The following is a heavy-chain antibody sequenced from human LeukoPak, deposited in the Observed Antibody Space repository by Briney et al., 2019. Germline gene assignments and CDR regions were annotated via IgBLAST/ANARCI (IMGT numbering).Heavy chain of an antibody. J-gene: IGHJ6*03. CDR2: INWNGGST. D-gene: IGHD3-9*01. CDR3: ARIGYDILTGYSRRDYYYYYMDV. CDR1: GFTFDDYG. Sequence: GGSLRLSCAASGFTFDDYGMSWVRQAPGKGLEWVSGINWNGGSTGYADSVKGRFTISRDNAKNSLYLQMNSLRAEDTALYYCARIGYDILTGYSRRDYYYYYMDVWGKGTTVTVS. V-gene: IGHV3-20*04.